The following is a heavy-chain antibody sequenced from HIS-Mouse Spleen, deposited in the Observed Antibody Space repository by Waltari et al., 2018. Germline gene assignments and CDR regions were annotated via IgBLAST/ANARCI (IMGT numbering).Heavy chain of an antibody. CDR1: GCSIRSYY. D-gene: IGHD3-3*01. CDR3: ARDFHDFWSGYYGGDKKHDAFDI. Sequence: QVQLQESGPGLVKPSETLSLTCTVSGCSIRSYYWPWIRPPARTGLGGIGRIYTSGSTNYNPSLKSRVTMSVDTSKNQFSLKLSSVTAADTAVYYCARDFHDFWSGYYGGDKKHDAFDIWGQGTMVTVSS. J-gene: IGHJ3*02. CDR2: IYTSGST. V-gene: IGHV4-4*07.